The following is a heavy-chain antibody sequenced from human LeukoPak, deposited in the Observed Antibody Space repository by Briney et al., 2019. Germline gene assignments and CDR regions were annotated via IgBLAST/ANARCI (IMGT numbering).Heavy chain of an antibody. J-gene: IGHJ4*02. D-gene: IGHD3-10*01. CDR1: GFTFSSYV. V-gene: IGHV3-30*04. CDR2: ISYDGSNK. CDR3: SSGWLFGY. Sequence: GGSLRLSCAASGFTFSSYVMHWVRQAPGKGLEWVAFISYDGSNKYYADSVKGRFTISRDNSKNTLYLQMNSLRAEDTAVYYCSSGWLFGYWGQGTLVTVSS.